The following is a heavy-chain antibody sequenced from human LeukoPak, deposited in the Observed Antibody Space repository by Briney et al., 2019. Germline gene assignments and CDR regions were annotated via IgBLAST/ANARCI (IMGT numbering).Heavy chain of an antibody. CDR1: GFTVSSNY. Sequence: GGSLRLSCAASGFTVSSNYMSWVRQAPGKGLEWVSVIYSGGSTYYADSVKGRFTISRDNSKNTVYLQMNSLRPEDTAVYYCARVLGMDPPYYYYYYMDVWGRGTTVTVSS. CDR3: ARVLGMDPPYYYYYYMDV. CDR2: IYSGGST. J-gene: IGHJ6*03. D-gene: IGHD7-27*01. V-gene: IGHV3-66*02.